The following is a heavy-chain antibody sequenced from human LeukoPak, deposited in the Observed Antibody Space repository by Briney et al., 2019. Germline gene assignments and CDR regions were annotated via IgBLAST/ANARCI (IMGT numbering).Heavy chain of an antibody. CDR3: AREIGYSGLYYFDY. V-gene: IGHV3-30*04. Sequence: GGSLRLSCAASGFTFSSYAMHWVRQAPGKGLEWVAVISYDGSNKYYADSVKGRFTISRDNSKNTLYLQMNSLRAEDTAVYYCAREIGYSGLYYFDYWGQGTLVTVSS. D-gene: IGHD5-12*01. J-gene: IGHJ4*02. CDR1: GFTFSSYA. CDR2: ISYDGSNK.